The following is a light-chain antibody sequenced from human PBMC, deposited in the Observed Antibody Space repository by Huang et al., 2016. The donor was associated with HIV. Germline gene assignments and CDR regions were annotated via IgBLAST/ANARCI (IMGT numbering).Light chain of an antibody. Sequence: DIQMTQSPSTLSASIGDRVTITCRASQSISAYLAWYQQKPGKVPKLLIYEASSLERGVPSRFSGSGSGTEFTLTINSLQPDDFATYYCQQYNTHSRTFGQGTKLEIK. CDR2: EAS. J-gene: IGKJ1*01. V-gene: IGKV1-5*03. CDR3: QQYNTHSRT. CDR1: QSISAY.